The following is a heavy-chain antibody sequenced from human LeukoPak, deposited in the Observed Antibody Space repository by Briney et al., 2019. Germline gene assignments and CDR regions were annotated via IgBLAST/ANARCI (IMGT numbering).Heavy chain of an antibody. Sequence: GRSLRLSCTASGFTFGDYAMSWVRQAPGKGLEWVGFIRSKAYGGTTEYAASVKGRLTISRDDSKSIAYLQMNSLKTEDTAVYYCTRDSGYYGSGFMDVWGKGTTVTVSS. CDR3: TRDSGYYGSGFMDV. V-gene: IGHV3-49*04. D-gene: IGHD3-10*01. CDR2: IRSKAYGGTT. CDR1: GFTFGDYA. J-gene: IGHJ6*04.